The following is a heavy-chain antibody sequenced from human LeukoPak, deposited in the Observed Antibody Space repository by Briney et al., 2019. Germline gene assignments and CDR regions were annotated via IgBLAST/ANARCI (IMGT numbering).Heavy chain of an antibody. V-gene: IGHV4-34*01. Sequence: SETLSLACAVYGGSFSGYYWSWIRQPPGKGLEWIGEINHSGSTNYNPSLKSRVTISVDTSKNQFSLKLSSVTAADTAVYYCARFDRGYYDSSGYFRYYYGMDVWGQGTTVTVSS. J-gene: IGHJ6*02. D-gene: IGHD3-22*01. CDR3: ARFDRGYYDSSGYFRYYYGMDV. CDR2: INHSGST. CDR1: GGSFSGYY.